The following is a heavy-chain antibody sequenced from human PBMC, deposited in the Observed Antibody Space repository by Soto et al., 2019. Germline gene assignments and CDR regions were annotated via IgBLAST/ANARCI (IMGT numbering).Heavy chain of an antibody. CDR1: GFTFSSYA. CDR3: ANPSGFEELLLPDY. J-gene: IGHJ4*02. D-gene: IGHD3-10*01. CDR2: ISGSGGST. Sequence: EVQLLESGGGLVQPGGSLRLSCAASGFTFSSYAMSWVRQAPGKGLEWVSAISGSGGSTYYADSVKGRFTISRDNSKNTLYLQMNSLRAEDTAVYYCANPSGFEELLLPDYWGQGTLVTVSS. V-gene: IGHV3-23*01.